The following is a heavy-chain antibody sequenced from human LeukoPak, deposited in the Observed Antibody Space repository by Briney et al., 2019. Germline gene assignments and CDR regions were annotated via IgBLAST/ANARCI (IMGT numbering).Heavy chain of an antibody. CDR3: ARDRRGEKDFDV. CDR2: IYADGYT. CDR1: GFTVSSNY. V-gene: IGHV3-53*04. J-gene: IGHJ3*01. Sequence: GGSLRLSCAAPGFTVSSNYMSWVRQAPGKGLEWVSAIYADGYTRDAASVKGRFSISRHNSKNTVYLQMDNLRPEDTAVYYCARDRRGEKDFDVWGPGTMVTVSS.